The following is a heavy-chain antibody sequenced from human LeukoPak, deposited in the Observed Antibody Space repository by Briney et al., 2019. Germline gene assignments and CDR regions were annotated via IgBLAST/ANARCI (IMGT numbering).Heavy chain of an antibody. CDR1: GFTFSSYW. Sequence: GGSLRLSCAASGFTFSSYWMSWVRQALGKGLEWVANIKQDGSEKYYVDSVKGRFTISRDNAKNSLYLQMNSLRAEDTAVYYCARESRGYYDSSGYNEGAFDIWGQGTMVTVSS. CDR3: ARESRGYYDSSGYNEGAFDI. CDR2: IKQDGSEK. D-gene: IGHD3-22*01. J-gene: IGHJ3*02. V-gene: IGHV3-7*01.